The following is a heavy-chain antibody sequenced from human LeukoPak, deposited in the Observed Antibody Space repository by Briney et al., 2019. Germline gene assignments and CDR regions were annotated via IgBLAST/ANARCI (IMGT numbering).Heavy chain of an antibody. J-gene: IGHJ6*03. D-gene: IGHD6-19*01. CDR1: GYSFTNFD. CDR3: ARGPQWRGDYYYMDV. V-gene: IGHV1-8*01. Sequence: ASVKVSCKASGYSFTNFDINWVRQATGQGLEWMGWMNPNSGNKGYAQKFQGRVTMTMNTSITTAYMELSSLRSEDTAVYYCARGPQWRGDYYYMDVRGRGTTVTVSS. CDR2: MNPNSGNK.